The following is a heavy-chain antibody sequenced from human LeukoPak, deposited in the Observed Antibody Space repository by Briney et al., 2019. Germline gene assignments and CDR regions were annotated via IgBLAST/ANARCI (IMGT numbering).Heavy chain of an antibody. V-gene: IGHV4-39*07. D-gene: IGHD6-19*01. CDR3: ARSYRGSGPVDY. CDR1: GGSISSSGYY. J-gene: IGHJ4*02. Sequence: PSETLSLTCSVSGGSISSSGYYWGWIRQPPGMGLEWIGSIFYSGSTYYSPSLKSRVTISVDTSKNRFSLKLSSVTAADTAVYYCARSYRGSGPVDYWGQGTLVTVSS. CDR2: IFYSGST.